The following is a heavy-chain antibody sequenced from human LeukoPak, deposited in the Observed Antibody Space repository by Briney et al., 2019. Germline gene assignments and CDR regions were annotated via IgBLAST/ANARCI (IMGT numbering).Heavy chain of an antibody. Sequence: SETLSLTCAVSGGPISSSNWWSWVRQPPGKGLEWIGEIYHSGSTNYNPSLKSRVTISVDKSKNQFSLKLSSVTAADTAVYYCARVGTYYYGSGSYQDFDYWGQGTLVTVSS. CDR3: ARVGTYYYGSGSYQDFDY. CDR1: GGPISSSNW. J-gene: IGHJ4*02. CDR2: IYHSGST. D-gene: IGHD3-10*01. V-gene: IGHV4-4*02.